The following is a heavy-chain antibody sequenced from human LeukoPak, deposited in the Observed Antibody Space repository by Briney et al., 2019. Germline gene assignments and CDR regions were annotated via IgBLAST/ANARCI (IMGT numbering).Heavy chain of an antibody. CDR3: ARVGYSGYELSFDY. J-gene: IGHJ4*02. V-gene: IGHV1-69*05. CDR2: IIPIFGTA. D-gene: IGHD5-12*01. Sequence: SVKVSCKASGGTFSSYAISWVRQAPGQGLEWMGGIIPIFGTANYAQKFQGRVTMTRNTSISTAYMELSSLRSEDTAVYYCARVGYSGYELSFDYWGQGTLVTVSS. CDR1: GGTFSSYA.